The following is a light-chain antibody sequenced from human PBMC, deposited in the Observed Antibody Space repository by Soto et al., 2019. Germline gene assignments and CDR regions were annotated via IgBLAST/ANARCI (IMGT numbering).Light chain of an antibody. CDR3: AAWDDSLNVWV. V-gene: IGLV2-8*01. CDR2: EVT. CDR1: TSDIGAYNY. J-gene: IGLJ3*02. Sequence: QSALTQPPSASGSPGQSVTISCTGTTSDIGAYNYVSWYQQRPGKAPKLIIYEVTRRPSGVPDRFSGSKSGTSASLAISGLQSEDEADYYCAAWDDSLNVWVFGGGTKLTVL.